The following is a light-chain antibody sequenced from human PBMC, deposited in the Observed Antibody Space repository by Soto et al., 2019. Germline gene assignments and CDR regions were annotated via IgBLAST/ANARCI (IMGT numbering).Light chain of an antibody. V-gene: IGKV3-11*01. CDR2: DAY. Sequence: EMGSTQSTATLSLSPGQRANLSCRASQSFRGLLAWYQQKPGQAPRLLIYDAYNRATGIPPRFSGSGSGTDFTLTISSLEPEDSAVYYCQQRHMWPITFGQGTRLEI. J-gene: IGKJ5*01. CDR1: QSFRGL. CDR3: QQRHMWPIT.